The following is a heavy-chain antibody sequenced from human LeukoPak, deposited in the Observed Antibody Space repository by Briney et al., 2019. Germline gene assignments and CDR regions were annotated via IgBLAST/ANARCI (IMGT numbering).Heavy chain of an antibody. CDR3: ARAHQEAAAGTANWFDP. CDR1: GGSISSYY. D-gene: IGHD6-13*01. CDR2: IYYSGST. J-gene: IGHJ5*02. V-gene: IGHV4-59*12. Sequence: SETLSLTCTVSGGSISSYYWSWIRQPPGKGLEWIGSIYYSGSTYYNPSLKSRVTISVDTSKNQFSLKLSSVTAADTAVYYCARAHQEAAAGTANWFDPWGQGTLVTVSS.